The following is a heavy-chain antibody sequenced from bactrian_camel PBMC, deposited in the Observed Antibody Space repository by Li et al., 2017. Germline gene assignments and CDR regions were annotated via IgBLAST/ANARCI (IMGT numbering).Heavy chain of an antibody. V-gene: IGHV3S54*01. CDR1: GYKYTDKC. CDR2: IYFGGDAL. Sequence: VQLVESGGGSVQAGGSLTLSCAASGYKYTDKCMAWFRQAPGQEREGVASIYFGGDALSYADSVKGRFTVSRDNHKSEVYLQINNLKPEDTAMYFCAAEMQVDVWDCGLMTRFNHWGQGTQVTVS. D-gene: IGHD5*01. J-gene: IGHJ4*01. CDR3: AAEMQVDVWDCGLMTRFNH.